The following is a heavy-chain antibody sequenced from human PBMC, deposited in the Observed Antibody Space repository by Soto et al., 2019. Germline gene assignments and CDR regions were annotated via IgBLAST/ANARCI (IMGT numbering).Heavy chain of an antibody. J-gene: IGHJ4*02. CDR2: IYYSGST. Sequence: SETLSLTCTVSGGSISSYYWSWIRQPPGKGLEWIGYIYYSGSTNYNPSLKSRVTISVDTSKNQFSLKLSSVTAADTAVYYCARVVRSKLREPETARFDYWGQGTLVTVSS. CDR3: ARVVRSKLREPETARFDY. D-gene: IGHD3-10*01. CDR1: GGSISSYY. V-gene: IGHV4-59*01.